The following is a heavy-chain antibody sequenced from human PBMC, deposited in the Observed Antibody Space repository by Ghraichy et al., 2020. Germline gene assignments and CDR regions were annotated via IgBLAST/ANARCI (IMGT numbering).Heavy chain of an antibody. D-gene: IGHD6-19*01. CDR2: ISSSSHI. V-gene: IGHV3-21*01. CDR1: GFTFSSYS. J-gene: IGHJ4*02. CDR3: ANISVPDPFDY. Sequence: GGSLRLSCAASGFTFSSYSMNWVRQAPGKGLEGVSSISSSSHIHSVASVKGRFTISRDNAKNSLYLQMNSLRVEDTAVYYCANISVPDPFDYWGQGTLVTFSS.